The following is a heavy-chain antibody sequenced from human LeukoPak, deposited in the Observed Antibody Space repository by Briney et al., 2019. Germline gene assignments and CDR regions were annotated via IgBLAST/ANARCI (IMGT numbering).Heavy chain of an antibody. CDR1: GFAFSDFW. J-gene: IGHJ4*02. Sequence: GGSLRLSCAASGFAFSDFWMSWVRQAPGKGLEWVANIRHNGNAKNYVPSVRGRFTISRDNAKNSLYLQMNSLTVEDTAVYYCATSHDSAGNDWGQGTLVTVSS. CDR3: ATSHDSAGND. CDR2: IRHNGNAK. D-gene: IGHD2-15*01. V-gene: IGHV3-7*01.